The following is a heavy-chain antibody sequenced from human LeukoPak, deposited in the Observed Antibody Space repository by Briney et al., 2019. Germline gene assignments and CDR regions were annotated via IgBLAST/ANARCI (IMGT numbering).Heavy chain of an antibody. V-gene: IGHV6-1*01. Sequence: SQTLSLTCAISGDSVPSTSAAWSWIRQSPSRGLEWLGRTYYRSKWYSDYADSVKSRITINPDTSQNQFSLQLNSVTPEDTAVYYCARVTMRLFDYWGQGTLVTVSS. J-gene: IGHJ4*02. CDR2: TYYRSKWYS. CDR1: GDSVPSTSAA. CDR3: ARVTMRLFDY.